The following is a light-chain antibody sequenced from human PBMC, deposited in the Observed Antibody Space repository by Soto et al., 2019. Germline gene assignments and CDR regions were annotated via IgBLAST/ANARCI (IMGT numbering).Light chain of an antibody. CDR3: SSYAGTYIV. Sequence: QSVLTQPPSASGSPGQSVAISCTGTSSDVGGHDYVSWYQQHPGKAPKLMIYDVSKRPSGVPDRFSGSKSGNTASLTVSGLQAEDEADYYCSSYAGTYIVFGTGTKSPS. V-gene: IGLV2-8*01. J-gene: IGLJ1*01. CDR1: SSDVGGHDY. CDR2: DVS.